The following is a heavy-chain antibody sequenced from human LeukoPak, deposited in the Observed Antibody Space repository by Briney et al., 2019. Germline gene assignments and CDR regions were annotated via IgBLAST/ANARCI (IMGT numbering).Heavy chain of an antibody. CDR1: GFTFSSYA. J-gene: IGHJ4*02. D-gene: IGHD6-6*01. V-gene: IGHV3-23*01. CDR3: ASEYSSSLVFDY. Sequence: GGSLRLSCAASGFTFSSYAMSWVRQAPGKGLEWVSVISGSGGSTSYADSVKGRFTISRDNSMNTLYLQMNSLRAEDTAVYYCASEYSSSLVFDYWGQGTLVTVSS. CDR2: ISGSGGST.